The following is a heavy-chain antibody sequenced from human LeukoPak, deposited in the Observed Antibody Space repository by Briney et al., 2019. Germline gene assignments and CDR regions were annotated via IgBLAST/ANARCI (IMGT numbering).Heavy chain of an antibody. CDR2: ISSSGSTI. CDR3: ARSWLSHCFDY. D-gene: IGHD3-22*01. J-gene: IGHJ4*02. CDR1: GFTFSSYA. Sequence: GGSLRLSCAASGFTFSSYAMNWVRQAPGKGLEWVSYISSSGSTIYYADSVKGRFTISRDNAKNSLYLQMNSLRAEDTAVYYCARSWLSHCFDYWGQGTLVTVSS. V-gene: IGHV3-48*03.